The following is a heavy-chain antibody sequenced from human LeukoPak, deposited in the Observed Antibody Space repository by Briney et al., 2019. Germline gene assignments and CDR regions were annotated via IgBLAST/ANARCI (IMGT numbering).Heavy chain of an antibody. D-gene: IGHD6-13*01. J-gene: IGHJ4*02. CDR1: GFTFSDYW. CDR2: ISSDRTTT. CDR3: AKDRETTSSGTIDY. Sequence: GGFLRLSCAASGFTFSDYWMHWVRQAPGKGLVWVSRISSDRTTTSYADSVKGRFTISRDNAKNTLYVQTNSLRVEDTGVYYCAKDRETTSSGTIDYWGQGTLVTVSS. V-gene: IGHV3-74*01.